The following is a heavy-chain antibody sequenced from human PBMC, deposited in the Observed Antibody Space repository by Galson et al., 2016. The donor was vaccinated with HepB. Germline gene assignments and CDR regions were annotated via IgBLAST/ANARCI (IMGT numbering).Heavy chain of an antibody. J-gene: IGHJ4*02. V-gene: IGHV4-61*03. Sequence: SLTCTVSGGSVSSGIYYWSWIRQPPGKGLEWIGYMYYSGSTHYNPSLKSRATITVDTSKNHVSLKLTSVTAADTAVYYCARAPGDPYDASTYFPGFDYWGQGALVTVAS. D-gene: IGHD3-22*01. CDR3: ARAPGDPYDASTYFPGFDY. CDR2: MYYSGST. CDR1: GGSVSSGIYY.